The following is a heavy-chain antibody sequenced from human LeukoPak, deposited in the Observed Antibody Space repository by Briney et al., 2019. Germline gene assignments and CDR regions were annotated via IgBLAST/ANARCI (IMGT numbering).Heavy chain of an antibody. CDR3: AREYYDSSGYLDY. CDR2: INPDSGGT. J-gene: IGHJ4*02. V-gene: IGHV1-2*02. D-gene: IGHD3-22*01. CDR1: GYTFTGYY. Sequence: ASVKVSCKASGYTFTGYYMHWVRQAPGQGLEWMGWINPDSGGTNYAQKFQGRVTMTRDTSISTAYMELSSLRSDDTAVYYCAREYYDSSGYLDYWGQGTLVTVSS.